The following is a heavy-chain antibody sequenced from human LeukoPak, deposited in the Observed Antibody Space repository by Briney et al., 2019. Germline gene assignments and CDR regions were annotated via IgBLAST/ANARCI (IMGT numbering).Heavy chain of an antibody. CDR1: GFTFSSYS. J-gene: IGHJ3*02. V-gene: IGHV3-48*01. Sequence: GGSLRLSCAASGFTFSSYSMNWVRQAPGKGLEWVSYISSSSSTIYYADSVKGRFTISRDNAKNSLYLQMNSLRAEDTAVYYCAVDTAMVNGAFDIWGQGTMVTVSS. CDR2: ISSSSSTI. D-gene: IGHD5-18*01. CDR3: AVDTAMVNGAFDI.